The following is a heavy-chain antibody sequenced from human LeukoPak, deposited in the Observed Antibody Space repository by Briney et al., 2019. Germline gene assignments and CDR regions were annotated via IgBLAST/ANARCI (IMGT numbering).Heavy chain of an antibody. V-gene: IGHV4-30-2*01. D-gene: IGHD3-3*02. Sequence: PSETLSLTCAVSGGSISSGGYSWSWIRQPPGKGLEWIGYIYHSGSTYYNPSLKSRVTISVDRSKNQFSLKLSSVTAADTAVYYCASQSGRIEGLDAFDIWGQGTMVTVSS. CDR1: GGSISSGGYS. CDR3: ASQSGRIEGLDAFDI. J-gene: IGHJ3*02. CDR2: IYHSGST.